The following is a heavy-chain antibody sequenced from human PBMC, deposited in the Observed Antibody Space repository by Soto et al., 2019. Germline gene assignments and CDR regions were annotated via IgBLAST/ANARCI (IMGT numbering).Heavy chain of an antibody. Sequence: GGSLRLSCAASGFTVSSNYMSWVRQAPGKGLEWVSVISGSGGSTYYADSVKGRFTISRDNSKNTLYLQMNSLRAEDTAVYYCAKDVRSGWYYDYWGQGNLVTVSS. CDR3: AKDVRSGWYYDY. J-gene: IGHJ4*02. D-gene: IGHD6-19*01. CDR1: GFTVSSNY. V-gene: IGHV3-23*01. CDR2: ISGSGGST.